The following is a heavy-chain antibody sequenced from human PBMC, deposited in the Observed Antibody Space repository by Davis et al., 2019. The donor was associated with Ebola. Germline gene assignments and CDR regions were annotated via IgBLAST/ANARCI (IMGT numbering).Heavy chain of an antibody. D-gene: IGHD6-19*01. J-gene: IGHJ4*02. CDR2: INTKTGNP. Sequence: AASVKVSCKASGYTFTKYAMNWVRQAPGQGLEWMGWINTKTGNPTYAQVFTGRFVFSLDTAVSTAYLQISSLKAEDTAVYYCAREVAVAGSLVSDHWGQGTLVTVSS. CDR3: AREVAVAGSLVSDH. CDR1: GYTFTKYA. V-gene: IGHV7-4-1*02.